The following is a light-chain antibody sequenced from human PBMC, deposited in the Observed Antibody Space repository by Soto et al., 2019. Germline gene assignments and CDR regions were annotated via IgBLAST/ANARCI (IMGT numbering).Light chain of an antibody. CDR1: QSVSSSY. J-gene: IGKJ5*01. Sequence: EVMLSQSPGALSLYPGERATLSCRASQSVSSSYLAWYQQKPGQAPRLLIYGASSRATGIPDRFSGSGSGTDFTLTISRLEPEDFAVYYCQQYGSSPPIPFGQ. CDR3: QQYGSSPPIP. CDR2: GAS. V-gene: IGKV3-20*01.